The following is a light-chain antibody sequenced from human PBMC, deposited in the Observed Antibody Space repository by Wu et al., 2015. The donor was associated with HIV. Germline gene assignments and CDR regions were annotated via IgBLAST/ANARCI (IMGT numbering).Light chain of an antibody. J-gene: IGKJ1*01. CDR3: QQTYRSPT. Sequence: DIQMTQSPSTLSVSVGDRVTITCRASQSISSWLAWYQQKPGKAPKLLIHKASTLESGVPSRFSGSGSGTEFTLTISSLQAEDSATYYCQQTYRSPTFAQGTKVEI. V-gene: IGKV1-5*03. CDR1: QSISSW. CDR2: KAS.